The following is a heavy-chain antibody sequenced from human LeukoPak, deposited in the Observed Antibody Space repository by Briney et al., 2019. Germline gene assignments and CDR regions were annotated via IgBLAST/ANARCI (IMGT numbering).Heavy chain of an antibody. CDR3: ARGVGSSWSGHDAFDI. V-gene: IGHV3-48*04. Sequence: GGSLRLSCAASGFTFSSYSMNWVRQAPGKGLEWVSYISSSSSTIYYADSVKGRFTISRDNAKNSLYLQMNSLRAEDTAVYYCARGVGSSWSGHDAFDIWGQGTMVTVSS. CDR1: GFTFSSYS. CDR2: ISSSSSTI. J-gene: IGHJ3*02. D-gene: IGHD6-13*01.